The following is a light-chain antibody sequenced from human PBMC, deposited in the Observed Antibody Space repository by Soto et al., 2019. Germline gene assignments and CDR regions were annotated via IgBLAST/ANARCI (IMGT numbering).Light chain of an antibody. Sequence: DIQLTQSPSTLSASVGERVTITCRASQTVNTWLAWHQHKPGKAPKLLIYDASVLETGVPSRFSGFSSGTEFTLTISSLQPDDFATYFCQQYNSYSPEGLTFGGGTKVEI. CDR2: DAS. V-gene: IGKV1-5*01. J-gene: IGKJ4*01. CDR3: QQYNSYSPEGLT. CDR1: QTVNTW.